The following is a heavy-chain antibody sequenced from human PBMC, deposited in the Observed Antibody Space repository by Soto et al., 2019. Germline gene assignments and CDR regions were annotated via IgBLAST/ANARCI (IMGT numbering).Heavy chain of an antibody. CDR3: ARGQDTAMALLSYYFDY. CDR2: ISYDGSNK. Sequence: GGSLRLSCAASGFTFSSYAMHWVRQAPGKGLEWVAVISYDGSNKYYADSVKGRFTISRDNSKNTLYLQMDSLRAEDTAVYYCARGQDTAMALLSYYFDYWGQGTLVTVSS. D-gene: IGHD5-18*01. CDR1: GFTFSSYA. V-gene: IGHV3-30-3*01. J-gene: IGHJ4*02.